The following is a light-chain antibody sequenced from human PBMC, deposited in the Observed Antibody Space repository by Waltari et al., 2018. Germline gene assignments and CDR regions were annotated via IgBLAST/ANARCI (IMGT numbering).Light chain of an antibody. CDR1: QSVASY. J-gene: IGKJ2*01. Sequence: EVVLTQSTVTLSVSPGDTVPLSCRASQSVASYLAWYQQKSGQAPRLLIYGASSRATGVPARFSGGGSATEFTLTISGLQSENFAVYYCQQYGNLPPYTFGQGTQLEIK. CDR3: QQYGNLPPYT. CDR2: GAS. V-gene: IGKV3-15*01.